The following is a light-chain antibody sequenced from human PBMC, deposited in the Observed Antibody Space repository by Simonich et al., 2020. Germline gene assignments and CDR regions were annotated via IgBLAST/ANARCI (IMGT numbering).Light chain of an antibody. CDR1: SGHSSYA. Sequence: QLVLTQSPSASASLGASVKPTCTLSSGHSSYAIAWHQQQPEKGPRYLMKLNSDGSHSKGEGIPDRFSGSSSGAERYLTISSLQSEDEADYYCQTWGTGIQVFGGGTKLTVL. CDR3: QTWGTGIQV. CDR2: LNSDGSH. J-gene: IGLJ3*02. V-gene: IGLV4-69*01.